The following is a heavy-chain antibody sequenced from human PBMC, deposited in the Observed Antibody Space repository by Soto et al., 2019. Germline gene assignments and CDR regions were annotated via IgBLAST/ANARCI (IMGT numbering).Heavy chain of an antibody. CDR3: ARRPHCSGGICYYGLDN. CDR1: GGTFSSYA. V-gene: IGHV1-8*02. D-gene: IGHD2-15*01. CDR2: MNPDSGHA. Sequence: GSVKVSCKASGGTFSSYAISWVRQAPGQGLEWMGWMNPDSGHAAYAQKFQCRVTLTTSTATSTVYTEMRSLGSEDTAVYSCARRPHCSGGICYYGLDNWGKATLVTVSS. J-gene: IGHJ4*02.